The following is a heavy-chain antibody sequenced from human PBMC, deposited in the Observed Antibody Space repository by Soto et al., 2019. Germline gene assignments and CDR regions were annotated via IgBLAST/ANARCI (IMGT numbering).Heavy chain of an antibody. CDR2: MNPNSGNT. CDR3: ARWGAAMVRDYYGMDV. D-gene: IGHD5-18*01. J-gene: IGHJ6*02. Sequence: GASVKVSCKASGYTFTSYDINWVRQATGQGLEWMGWMNPNSGNTGYAQKFQGRVTMTRNTSISTAYMELSSLRSEDTAVYYCARWGAAMVRDYYGMDVWDQGTTVTVSS. CDR1: GYTFTSYD. V-gene: IGHV1-8*01.